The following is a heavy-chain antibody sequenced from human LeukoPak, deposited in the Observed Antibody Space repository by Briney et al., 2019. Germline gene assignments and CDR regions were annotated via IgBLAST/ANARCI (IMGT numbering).Heavy chain of an antibody. CDR2: ISGNTITT. D-gene: IGHD4-17*01. V-gene: IGHV3-23*01. J-gene: IGHJ6*02. Sequence: PGGSLRLSCAASGFTFNNYAMNWVRQAPGKGLEWVSAISGNTITTFYADSVKGRFSISRDNSRNTLYLQMNSLRAEDTAVYYCAKGYGDYVVWGQGTTVTVSS. CDR3: AKGYGDYVV. CDR1: GFTFNNYA.